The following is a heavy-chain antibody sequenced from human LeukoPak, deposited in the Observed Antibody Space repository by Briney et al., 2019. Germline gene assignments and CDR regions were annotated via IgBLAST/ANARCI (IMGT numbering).Heavy chain of an antibody. CDR2: INPNSGGT. CDR3: AREDGSGNFCLDY. CDR1: GYTFTGYY. J-gene: IGHJ4*02. Sequence: ASVKVSCKASGYTFTGYYMHWVRQAPGQGLEWMGWINPNSGGTNYAQKFQGRVTMTRDTSISTAYMELSRLRSDDTAVYYCAREDGSGNFCLDYWGQGTLVTVSS. V-gene: IGHV1-2*02. D-gene: IGHD3-10*01.